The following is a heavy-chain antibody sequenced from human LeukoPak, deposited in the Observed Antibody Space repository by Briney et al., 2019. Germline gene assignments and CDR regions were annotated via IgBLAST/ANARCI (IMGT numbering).Heavy chain of an antibody. CDR3: TKAGCSSTTCYSNC. V-gene: IGHV3-30*18. CDR1: GFSFSSDD. CDR2: MSYDGSNK. Sequence: GGSLRLSCAASGFSFSSDDMNWVRQAPGKGLEWGAVMSYDGSNKYYADSVRGRFTISRDNSKNTLYLQMNSLRSEDSAVYYCTKAGCSSTTCYSNCWGQGTLVTVSS. J-gene: IGHJ4*02. D-gene: IGHD2-2*01.